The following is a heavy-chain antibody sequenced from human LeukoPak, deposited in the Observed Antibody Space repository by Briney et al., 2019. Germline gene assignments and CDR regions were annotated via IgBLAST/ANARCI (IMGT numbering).Heavy chain of an antibody. CDR2: INPNSGGT. CDR3: ARAGIVGAKFDWFDP. V-gene: IGHV1-2*02. CDR1: GYTFTGYY. Sequence: ASVKVSCKASGYTFTGYYMHWVRQAPGQGLEGMGWINPNSGGTNYAQKFQGRVTMTRDTSISTAYMELSRLRSDDTAVYYCARAGIVGAKFDWFDPWGQGTLVTVSS. D-gene: IGHD1-26*01. J-gene: IGHJ5*02.